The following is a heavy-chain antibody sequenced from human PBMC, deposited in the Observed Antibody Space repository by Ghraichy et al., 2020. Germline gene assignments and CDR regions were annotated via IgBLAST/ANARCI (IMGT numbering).Heavy chain of an antibody. D-gene: IGHD3-3*01. V-gene: IGHV3-21*01. J-gene: IGHJ4*02. Sequence: ESLNISCAASGFTFSSYSMNWVRQAPGKGLEWVSSISSSSSYIYYADSVKGRFTISRDNAKNSLYLQMDSLRAEDTAVYYCATVRNDDFWSGLDYWGQGTLVTVSS. CDR3: ATVRNDDFWSGLDY. CDR2: ISSSSSYI. CDR1: GFTFSSYS.